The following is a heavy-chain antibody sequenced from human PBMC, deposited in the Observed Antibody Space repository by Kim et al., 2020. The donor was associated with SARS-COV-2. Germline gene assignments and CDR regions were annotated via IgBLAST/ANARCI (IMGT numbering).Heavy chain of an antibody. V-gene: IGHV3-33*06. Sequence: DGSNKYYADSVKGRFTIARDNSKNMLFLQMNSLRAEDTAVYYCANFESWGQGTLVTVSS. CDR3: ANFES. J-gene: IGHJ4*02. CDR2: DGSNK.